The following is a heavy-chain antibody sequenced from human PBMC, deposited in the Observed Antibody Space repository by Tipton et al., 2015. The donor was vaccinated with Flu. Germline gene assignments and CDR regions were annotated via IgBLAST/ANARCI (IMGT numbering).Heavy chain of an antibody. CDR1: GYSISSNY. J-gene: IGHJ5*02. CDR3: ARDYGDLNWFDA. Sequence: TLSLTCTVSGYSISSNYWDWIRQPAGKELEWIERIFVGGGTNYNPSLRGRVSMSADTYKNQFSLNLRSVTAADTAVYYCARDYGDLNWFDAWGQGTLVNVSS. D-gene: IGHD7-27*01. CDR2: IFVGGGT. V-gene: IGHV4-4*07.